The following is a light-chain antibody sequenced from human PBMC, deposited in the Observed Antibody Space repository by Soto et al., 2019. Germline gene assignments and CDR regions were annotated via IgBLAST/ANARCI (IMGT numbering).Light chain of an antibody. CDR1: SNDYRY. CDR3: SSYSITSTLYV. CDR2: DVN. J-gene: IGLJ1*01. Sequence: QSALTQPASVSGSPGQSITISCTGTSNDYRYVSWYQHHPGKAPKLMIYDVNNRPSGVSNRFSASKSGNTASLTISGLQAEDEADYYCSSYSITSTLYVFGTGTKLTVL. V-gene: IGLV2-14*03.